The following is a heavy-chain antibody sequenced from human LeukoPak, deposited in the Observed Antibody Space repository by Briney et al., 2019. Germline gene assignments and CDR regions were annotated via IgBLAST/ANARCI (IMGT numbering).Heavy chain of an antibody. CDR3: AREPPEDGYNYYWFDP. CDR2: INPSGGST. Sequence: ASVKVSCKASGYTFTSYYMHWVRQAPGQGLEWMGIINPSGGSTSYAQKFQGRVTMTRDMSTSTVYMELSSLRSEDTAVYYCAREPPEDGYNYYWFDPWGQGTLVTVSS. J-gene: IGHJ5*02. CDR1: GYTFTSYY. D-gene: IGHD5-24*01. V-gene: IGHV1-46*01.